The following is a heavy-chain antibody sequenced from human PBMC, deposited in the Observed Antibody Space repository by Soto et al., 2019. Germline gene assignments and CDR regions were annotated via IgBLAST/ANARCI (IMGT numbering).Heavy chain of an antibody. V-gene: IGHV1-69*13. CDR2: IIPIFGTA. CDR1: GGTFSSYA. CDR3: ARGGLRYFDQGNWFDP. Sequence: GASVKVSCKASGGTFSSYAISWVRQAPGQGLEWMGGIIPIFGTATYAQKFQGRVTITADESTSTAYMELSSLRSEDTAVYYCARGGLRYFDQGNWFDPWGQGTLVTVSS. D-gene: IGHD3-9*01. J-gene: IGHJ5*02.